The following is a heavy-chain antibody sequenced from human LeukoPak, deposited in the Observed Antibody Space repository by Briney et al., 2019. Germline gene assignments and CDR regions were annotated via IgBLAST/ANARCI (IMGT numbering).Heavy chain of an antibody. CDR2: INNSGST. Sequence: SETLSLTCAVYGGSFSGYYWSWIRQPPGKGLEWIGEINNSGSTNYNPSLKSRVTISVDTSKNQFSLKVSAVTAADTAVYFCARGPPTDYYDSSGFYYVFDYWGQGTLVTVSS. J-gene: IGHJ4*02. CDR3: ARGPPTDYYDSSGFYYVFDY. CDR1: GGSFSGYY. V-gene: IGHV4-34*01. D-gene: IGHD3-22*01.